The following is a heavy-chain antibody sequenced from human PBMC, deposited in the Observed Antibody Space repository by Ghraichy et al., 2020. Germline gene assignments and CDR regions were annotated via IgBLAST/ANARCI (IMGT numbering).Heavy chain of an antibody. V-gene: IGHV3-11*01. CDR2: ISSSGSTI. Sequence: GGSLRLSCAASGFTFSDYYMSWIRQAPGKGLEWVSYISSSGSTIYYADSVKGRFTISRDNAKNSLYLQMNSLRAEDTAVYYCARFRQDTSTDAFDIWGQGTMVTVSS. J-gene: IGHJ3*02. D-gene: IGHD3-10*01. CDR3: ARFRQDTSTDAFDI. CDR1: GFTFSDYY.